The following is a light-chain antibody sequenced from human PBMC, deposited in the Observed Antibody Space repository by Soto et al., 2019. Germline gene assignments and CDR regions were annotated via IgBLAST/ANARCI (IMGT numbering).Light chain of an antibody. CDR2: RAF. V-gene: IGKV3-20*01. CDR3: QQYVASPPSWT. Sequence: EIVLTQSPGTLSLSPGERATLSCRSSQSVSSGYLAWYQQKPGQAPRLLIFRAFNRATGIPDRFSGSGSGTDFPLTISRLEPEDFAVYYCQQYVASPPSWTFGQGTKVEI. J-gene: IGKJ1*01. CDR1: QSVSSGY.